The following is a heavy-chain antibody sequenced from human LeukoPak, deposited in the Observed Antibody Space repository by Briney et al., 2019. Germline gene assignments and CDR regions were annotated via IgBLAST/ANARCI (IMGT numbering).Heavy chain of an antibody. CDR1: GYTFTSYG. CDR2: ISAYNGNT. CDR3: ARDLSGMYYYDSSGYCFDY. J-gene: IGHJ4*02. Sequence: ASVKVSCKASGYTFTSYGISWVRQAPGQGLEWMGWISAYNGNTNYAQELQGRVTMTTDTSTSTAYMELRSLRSDDTAVYYCARDLSGMYYYDSSGYCFDYWGQGTLVTVSS. V-gene: IGHV1-18*01. D-gene: IGHD3-22*01.